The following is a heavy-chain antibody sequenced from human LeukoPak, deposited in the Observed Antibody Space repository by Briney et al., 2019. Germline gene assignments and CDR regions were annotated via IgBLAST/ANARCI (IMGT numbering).Heavy chain of an antibody. Sequence: SETLSLTCAVYGGSFSGYYWSWIRQHPGKGLEWIGYIYYSGSTYYNPSLKSRVTISVDTSKNQFSLKLSSVTAADTAVYYCATSPPYYDYVWGSYRDSAFDIWGQGTMVTVSS. D-gene: IGHD3-16*02. CDR1: GGSFSGYY. CDR3: ATSPPYYDYVWGSYRDSAFDI. CDR2: IYYSGST. J-gene: IGHJ3*02. V-gene: IGHV4-31*11.